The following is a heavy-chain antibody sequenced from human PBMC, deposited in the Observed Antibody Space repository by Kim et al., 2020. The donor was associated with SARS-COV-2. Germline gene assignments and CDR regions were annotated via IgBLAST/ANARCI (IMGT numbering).Heavy chain of an antibody. J-gene: IGHJ4*02. CDR3: ARRALGYCSGGSCYWAFDY. V-gene: IGHV4-59*08. CDR2: IYYNGNT. CDR1: GGSISRYY. D-gene: IGHD2-15*01. Sequence: SETLSLTCTVSGGSISRYYWSWIRQPPGKGLEWIGYIYYNGNTNYNPSLKSRVTISVDTSKNQFSLKLSSVTAADTAVYYCARRALGYCSGGSCYWAFDYWGQGTLVTVSS.